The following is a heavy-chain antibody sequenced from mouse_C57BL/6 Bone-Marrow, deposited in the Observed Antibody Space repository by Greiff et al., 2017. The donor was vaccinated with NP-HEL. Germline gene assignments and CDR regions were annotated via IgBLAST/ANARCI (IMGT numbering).Heavy chain of an antibody. J-gene: IGHJ3*01. D-gene: IGHD2-4*01. Sequence: EVHLVESGGDLVKPGGSLKLSCAASGFTFSSYGMSWVRQTPDKRLVWVVTISSGGSYTYYPDCFKGRFTISIDNAKNTLYHQMSMLKSEDTTMYYCASSYDYDVAWFAYWGQGNLVTVSA. CDR3: ASSYDYDVAWFAY. V-gene: IGHV5-6*01. CDR2: ISSGGSYT. CDR1: GFTFSSYG.